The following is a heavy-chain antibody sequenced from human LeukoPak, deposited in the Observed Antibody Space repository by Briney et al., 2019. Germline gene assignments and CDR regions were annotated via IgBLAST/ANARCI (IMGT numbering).Heavy chain of an antibody. J-gene: IGHJ5*02. CDR1: GGSISSYY. CDR2: IYTSGST. D-gene: IGHD6-13*01. CDR3: ARLKYGQQLIKGVFDP. V-gene: IGHV4-4*09. Sequence: PSETLSLTCTVSGGSISSYYWSWIRQPPGKGLGWIGYIYTSGSTNYNPSLKSRVTISVDTSKNQFSLKLSSVTAADTAVYYCARLKYGQQLIKGVFDPWGQGTLVTVSS.